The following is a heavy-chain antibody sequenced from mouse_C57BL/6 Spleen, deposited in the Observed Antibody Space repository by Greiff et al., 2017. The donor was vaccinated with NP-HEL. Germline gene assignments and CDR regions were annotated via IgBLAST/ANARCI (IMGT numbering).Heavy chain of an antibody. J-gene: IGHJ2*01. D-gene: IGHD1-1*01. CDR3: TALITTVVGD. CDR1: GFTFSNYW. Sequence: EVKLMESGGGLVQPGGSMKLSCVASGFTFSNYWMNWVRQSPEKGLEWVAQIRLKSDNYATHYAESVKGRFTISRDDSKSSVYLQMNNLRAEDTGIYYCTALITTVVGDWGQGTTLTVSS. CDR2: IRLKSDNYAT. V-gene: IGHV6-3*01.